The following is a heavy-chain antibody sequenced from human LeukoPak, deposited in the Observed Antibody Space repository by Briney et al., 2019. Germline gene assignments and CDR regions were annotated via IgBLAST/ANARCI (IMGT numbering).Heavy chain of an antibody. V-gene: IGHV1-18*01. Sequence: ASVKVSCKASGYTLTSYGISWVRQAPGQGLEWMGWISAYNGNTNYAQKLQGRVTMTTDTSTSTAYMELRSLRSDDTAVYYCARDVGYCSSTSCYGGSWLDPWGQGTLVTVSS. CDR1: GYTLTSYG. CDR2: ISAYNGNT. CDR3: ARDVGYCSSTSCYGGSWLDP. J-gene: IGHJ5*02. D-gene: IGHD2-2*01.